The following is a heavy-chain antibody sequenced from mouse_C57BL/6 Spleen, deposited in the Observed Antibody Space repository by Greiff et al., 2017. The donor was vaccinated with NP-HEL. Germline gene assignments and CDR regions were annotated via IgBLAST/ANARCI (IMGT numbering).Heavy chain of an antibody. CDR3: ARGRGTVVDYFDY. D-gene: IGHD1-1*01. Sequence: EVKLMESGGGLVKPGGSLKLSCAASGFTFSSYAMSWVRQTPEKRLEWVATISDGGSYTYYPDNVKGRFTISRDNAKNNLYLQMSHLKSEDTAMYYCARGRGTVVDYFDYWGQGTTLTVSS. V-gene: IGHV5-4*03. CDR1: GFTFSSYA. CDR2: ISDGGSYT. J-gene: IGHJ2*01.